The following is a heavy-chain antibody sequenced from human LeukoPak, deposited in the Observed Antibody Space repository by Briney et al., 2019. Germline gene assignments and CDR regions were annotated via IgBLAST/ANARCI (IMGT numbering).Heavy chain of an antibody. CDR3: ARLQGYGSGSYYDEAFDI. Sequence: GESLRISCKGSGYSFTSYWISWVRQMPGKGLEWMGRIDPSDSYTNYSPSFQGHVTISADKSISTAYLQWSSLKASDTAMYYCARLQGYGSGSYYDEAFDIWGQGTMVTVSS. J-gene: IGHJ3*02. CDR2: IDPSDSYT. D-gene: IGHD3-10*01. CDR1: GYSFTSYW. V-gene: IGHV5-10-1*01.